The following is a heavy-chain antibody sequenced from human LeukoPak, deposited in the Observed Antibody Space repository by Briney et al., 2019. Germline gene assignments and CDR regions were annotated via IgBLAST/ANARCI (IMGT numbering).Heavy chain of an antibody. Sequence: GGSLRLSCAASAFTFDDYGMGWVRQAPGKGLEWVSGITWNGGSTGYADSVKGRFTISRDNAKNSLYLQMNSLRAEDTALYYCARDPGDTVVAGTFDYWGQGTLVTVSS. V-gene: IGHV3-20*04. CDR3: ARDPGDTVVAGTFDY. J-gene: IGHJ4*02. CDR1: AFTFDDYG. D-gene: IGHD6-19*01. CDR2: ITWNGGST.